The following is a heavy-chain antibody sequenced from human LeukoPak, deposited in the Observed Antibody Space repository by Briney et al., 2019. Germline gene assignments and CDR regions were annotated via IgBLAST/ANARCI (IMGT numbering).Heavy chain of an antibody. CDR2: IYTSVST. Sequence: GGALRLSCAASGFSFSSTYMSWVRQAPGKGLEWGSLIYTSVSTFYSDSVMGRFTISRDNSKNTLFLQMNSLRAEDSAVYYCTRDRAGTQSWVEFDLWGQGTLVTVSS. V-gene: IGHV3-66*03. D-gene: IGHD3-10*01. CDR1: GFSFSSTY. J-gene: IGHJ5*02. CDR3: TRDRAGTQSWVEFDL.